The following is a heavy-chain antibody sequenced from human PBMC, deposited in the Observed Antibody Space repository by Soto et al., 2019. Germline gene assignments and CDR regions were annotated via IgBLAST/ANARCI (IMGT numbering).Heavy chain of an antibody. J-gene: IGHJ6*02. D-gene: IGHD3-10*01. CDR1: GFTFSNYW. CDR3: ARDQRGYYGMDV. CDR2: INQDESVK. Sequence: PGGSLRLSCAASGFTFSNYWMTWVRQAPGKGLEWVGNINQDESVKYYVDSVKGRFTMSRDNAKNLQFLQMNSLRAEDTAVYYCARDQRGYYGMDVWGQGTTVTVSS. V-gene: IGHV3-7*01.